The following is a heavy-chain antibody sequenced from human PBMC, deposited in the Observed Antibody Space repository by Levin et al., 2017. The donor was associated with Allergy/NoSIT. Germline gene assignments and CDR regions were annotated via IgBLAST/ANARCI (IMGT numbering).Heavy chain of an antibody. V-gene: IGHV3-9*01. CDR2: ISWNSGSI. CDR1: GFTFDDYA. J-gene: IGHJ4*02. D-gene: IGHD6-19*01. Sequence: GGSLRLSCAASGFTFDDYAMHWVRQAPGKGLEWVSGISWNSGSIDYADSVKGRFTISRDNAKNSLYLQMNSLRTEDTALYYCAKGGGSGWYVHFDSWGQGTLVTVSS. CDR3: AKGGGSGWYVHFDS.